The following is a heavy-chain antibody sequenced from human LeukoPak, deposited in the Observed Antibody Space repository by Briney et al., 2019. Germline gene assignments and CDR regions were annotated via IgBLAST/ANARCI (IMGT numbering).Heavy chain of an antibody. V-gene: IGHV3-48*04. CDR3: ARRYYYDSSVYYPLDH. J-gene: IGHJ4*02. CDR1: GFTFNRYS. D-gene: IGHD3-22*01. Sequence: GGSLRLSCRASGFTFNRYSMNWVRQSPGKGLEWVSYISGRGDTRYYADFVQGRFTISRDNAQNFLYLEMNGLRAEDTAVYYCARRYYYDSSVYYPLDHWGQGTLVTVSP. CDR2: ISGRGDTR.